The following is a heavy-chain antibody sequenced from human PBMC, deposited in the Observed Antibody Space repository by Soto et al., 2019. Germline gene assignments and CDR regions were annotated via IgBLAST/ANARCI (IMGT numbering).Heavy chain of an antibody. CDR3: ARDRSSGWYGADY. J-gene: IGHJ4*02. CDR1: GFTSSTYG. CDR2: IWYDGSNK. Sequence: QVQLVESGGGVVQPGGSLGLSCAASGFTSSTYGMHWVRQAPGKGLEWVAVIWYDGSNKFYADSVKGRFTISRDSSKNTLYLQMNSLRAEDTAVYYCARDRSSGWYGADYWGQGTLVTVSS. V-gene: IGHV3-33*01. D-gene: IGHD6-19*01.